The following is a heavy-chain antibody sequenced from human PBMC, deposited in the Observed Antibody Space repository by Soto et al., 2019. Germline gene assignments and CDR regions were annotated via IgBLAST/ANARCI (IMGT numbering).Heavy chain of an antibody. CDR3: ARKYSGYGFDAFYI. Sequence: GGSLRLSCAASGFTFSSYGMHWVRQAPGKGLEWVAVISYDGSNKYYADSVKGRFTVSRDNSKNTLYVQMNSLRAEDTAVYYCARKYSGYGFDAFYICAQGSFVTGS. CDR2: ISYDGSNK. D-gene: IGHD5-12*01. V-gene: IGHV3-30*03. CDR1: GFTFSSYG. J-gene: IGHJ3*02.